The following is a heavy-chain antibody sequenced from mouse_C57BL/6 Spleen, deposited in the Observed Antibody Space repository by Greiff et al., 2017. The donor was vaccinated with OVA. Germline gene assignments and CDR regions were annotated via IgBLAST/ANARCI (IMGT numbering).Heavy chain of an antibody. CDR2: ISSGSSTI. Sequence: EVKLMESGGGLVKPGGSLKLSCAASGFTFSDYGMHWVRQAPEKGLEWVAYISSGSSTIYYADTVKGRFTISRDNAKNTLFLQMTSLRSEDTAMYYCARSSGYFDVWGTGTTVTVSS. CDR3: ARSSGYFDV. V-gene: IGHV5-17*01. CDR1: GFTFSDYG. D-gene: IGHD1-1*01. J-gene: IGHJ1*03.